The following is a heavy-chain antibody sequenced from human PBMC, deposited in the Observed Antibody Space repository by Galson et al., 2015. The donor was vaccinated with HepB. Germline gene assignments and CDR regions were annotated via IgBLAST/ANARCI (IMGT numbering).Heavy chain of an antibody. CDR3: ARDRAITIFGVAPYYFDY. J-gene: IGHJ4*02. Sequence: SVKVSCKASGYTFTSYGISWVRQAPGQGLEWMGWISAYNGNTNYAQKLQGRVTMTTDTSTSTAYMELRSLRSDDTAVCYCARDRAITIFGVAPYYFDYWGQGTLVTVSS. D-gene: IGHD3-3*01. CDR1: GYTFTSYG. V-gene: IGHV1-18*01. CDR2: ISAYNGNT.